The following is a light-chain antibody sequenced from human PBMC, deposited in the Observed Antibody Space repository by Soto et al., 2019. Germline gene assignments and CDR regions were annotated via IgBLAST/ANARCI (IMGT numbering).Light chain of an antibody. CDR2: DVT. V-gene: IGLV2-8*01. J-gene: IGLJ2*01. CDR3: QTWGTGFQF. Sequence: QSVLTQSPSASGSPGQSVTISCTGTSSDIGGYNSVSWYQQHPGKAPKVIIYDVTKRPSGVPDRFSGSKSGNTASLTVSALQAEDEADYYCQTWGTGFQFFGGGTKLTVL. CDR1: SSDIGGYNS.